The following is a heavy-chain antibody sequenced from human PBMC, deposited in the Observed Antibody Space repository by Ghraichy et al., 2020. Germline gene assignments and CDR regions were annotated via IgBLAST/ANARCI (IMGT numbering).Heavy chain of an antibody. Sequence: GGSLRLSCAASGFTFSKYGMHWVRQAPGKGLEWVAVISHDGINKYYADSVKDRFTISRDNSKTTMYLQMNSLRVEDTAIYYCANGYSDFDYWGQGILVTISS. V-gene: IGHV3-30*18. D-gene: IGHD5-18*01. CDR2: ISHDGINK. CDR3: ANGYSDFDY. CDR1: GFTFSKYG. J-gene: IGHJ4*02.